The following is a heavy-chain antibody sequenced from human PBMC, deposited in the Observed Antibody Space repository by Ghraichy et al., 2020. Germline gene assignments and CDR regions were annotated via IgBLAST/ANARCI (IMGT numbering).Heavy chain of an antibody. CDR3: VRELYGDYLAFNYFDP. D-gene: IGHD4-17*01. Sequence: SETLSLTCTVSGDYIRGGGFYWSWIRQSPGRGLEWIGNIYDGGSPSYRPSLRGRVTISLDTSKNQFSLRLTSVTAADTAVYYCVRELYGDYLAFNYFDPWGQGTLVTVSS. J-gene: IGHJ5*02. CDR2: IYDGGSP. CDR1: GDYIRGGGFY. V-gene: IGHV4-31*03.